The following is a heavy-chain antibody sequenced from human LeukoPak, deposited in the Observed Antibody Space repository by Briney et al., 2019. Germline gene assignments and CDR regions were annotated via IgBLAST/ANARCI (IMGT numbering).Heavy chain of an antibody. CDR2: ISGGGSTI. CDR3: ARGRGAGRSAFDI. V-gene: IGHV3-48*04. CDR1: GYTFSAFS. D-gene: IGHD1-14*01. Sequence: GGSLRLSCAASGYTFSAFSMNWVRQAPGKGLEWISYISGGGSTIYYADSVKGRFTISRDNANNSLYLQMNSLRADDAAVYYCARGRGAGRSAFDIWGQGTMVTVSS. J-gene: IGHJ3*02.